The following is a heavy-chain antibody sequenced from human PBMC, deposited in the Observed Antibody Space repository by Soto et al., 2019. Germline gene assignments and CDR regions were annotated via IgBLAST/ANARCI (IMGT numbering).Heavy chain of an antibody. Sequence: CKCSVGTLSSYALSWVRQATGPGLAWMGGIIPIFGTENYAQKFQGRVTITADESTSTAYMELSSLRSEETAVSYCVIASNHGGDYYYYGMYIWAQGATVTVS. CDR1: VGTLSSYA. V-gene: IGHV1-69*01. CDR2: IIPIFGTE. CDR3: VIASNHGGDYYYYGMYI. D-gene: IGHD3-16*02. J-gene: IGHJ6*02.